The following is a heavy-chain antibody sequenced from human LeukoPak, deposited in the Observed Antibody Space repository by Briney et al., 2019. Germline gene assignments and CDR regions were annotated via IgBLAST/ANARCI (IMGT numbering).Heavy chain of an antibody. J-gene: IGHJ5*02. CDR2: MNPSGGST. Sequence: GASVKVSCKASGGTFSSYAISWVRQAPGQGLEWMGIMNPSGGSTIYAQNFQGRVTMTRDVSTSTVYMELSSLRFEDSAVYYCAREESWSTSGWFDPWGQGTLVTVSS. D-gene: IGHD6-13*01. V-gene: IGHV1-46*01. CDR3: AREESWSTSGWFDP. CDR1: GGTFSSYA.